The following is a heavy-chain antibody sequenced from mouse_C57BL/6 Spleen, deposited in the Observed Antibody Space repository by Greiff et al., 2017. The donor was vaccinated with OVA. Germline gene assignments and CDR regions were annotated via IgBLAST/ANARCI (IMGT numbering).Heavy chain of an antibody. J-gene: IGHJ4*01. Sequence: VQLQQSGPELVKPGASVKMSCKASGYTFTDYNMHWVKQSHGKSLEWIGYINPNNGGTSYNQKFKGKATLTVNKSSSTAYMELRSLTSEDSAVYYCARSYDYDGGYYYAMDYWGQGTSVTVSS. D-gene: IGHD2-4*01. V-gene: IGHV1-22*01. CDR1: GYTFTDYN. CDR3: ARSYDYDGGYYYAMDY. CDR2: INPNNGGT.